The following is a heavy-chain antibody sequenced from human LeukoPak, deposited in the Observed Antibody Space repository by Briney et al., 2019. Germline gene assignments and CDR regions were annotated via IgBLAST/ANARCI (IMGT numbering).Heavy chain of an antibody. D-gene: IGHD2-15*01. CDR2: INAGNGNT. Sequence: GASVKVSCKASGYTFTSYAMHWARQAPGQRLEWMGWINAGNGNTKYSQEFQGRVTITRDTSASTAYMELSSLRSEDMAVYYCARVGGYCSGGSCYYDYWGQGTLVTVSS. CDR1: GYTFTSYA. J-gene: IGHJ4*02. V-gene: IGHV1-3*03. CDR3: ARVGGYCSGGSCYYDY.